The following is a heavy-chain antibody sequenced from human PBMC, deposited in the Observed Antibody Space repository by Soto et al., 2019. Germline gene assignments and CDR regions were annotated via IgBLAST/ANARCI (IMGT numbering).Heavy chain of an antibody. CDR3: AKESMPEHYGDTLFDY. CDR2: FSAGGRA. CDR1: GFSFRSYA. J-gene: IGHJ4*02. D-gene: IGHD4-17*01. Sequence: QRLESGGGLVQPGGSLRLSCEASGFSFRSYALSWVRQAPGKGLEWVSTFSAGGRAYYADSVRGRFTIAKDTSKNTLLLQARSLRAEDTAVYYCAKESMPEHYGDTLFDYWGQGPRVTVSS. V-gene: IGHV3-23*01.